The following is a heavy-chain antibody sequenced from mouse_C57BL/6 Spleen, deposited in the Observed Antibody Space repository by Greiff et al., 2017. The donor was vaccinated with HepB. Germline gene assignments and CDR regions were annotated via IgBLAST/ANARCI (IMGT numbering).Heavy chain of an antibody. CDR2: IYPGDGDT. V-gene: IGHV1-80*01. Sequence: QVHVQQSGAELVKPGASVKISCKASGYAFSSYWMNWVKQRPGKGLEWIGQIYPGDGDTNYNGKFKGKATLTADKSSSTAYMQLSSLTSEDSAVYFCARVNFGSSSAYWGQGTLVTVSA. J-gene: IGHJ3*01. CDR3: ARVNFGSSSAY. D-gene: IGHD1-1*01. CDR1: GYAFSSYW.